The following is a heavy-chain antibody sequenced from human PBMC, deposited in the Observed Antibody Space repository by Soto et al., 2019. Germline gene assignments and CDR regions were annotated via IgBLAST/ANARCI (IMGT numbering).Heavy chain of an antibody. Sequence: SLGLSCVSSGFTFSSYGMNWVRQAPGKGLEWVAVISYYGRNKYYADSVKGRFTISRDNSNNTLYLQMDSLRAEDTAVYYCAKEYIYDSSGYFDYWGQGTLVTVPS. CDR1: GFTFSSYG. CDR3: AKEYIYDSSGYFDY. V-gene: IGHV3-30*18. J-gene: IGHJ4*02. CDR2: ISYYGRNK. D-gene: IGHD3-22*01.